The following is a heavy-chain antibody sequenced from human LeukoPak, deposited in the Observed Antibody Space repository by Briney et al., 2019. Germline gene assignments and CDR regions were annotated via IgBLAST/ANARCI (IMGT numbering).Heavy chain of an antibody. Sequence: KASETLSLTCGVSGGSISNTNWWTWVRPPPGKGLEWIGEVNLQGSTNYNPSLKSRVAISVDNSENHISLKLTSVTAADTAVYYCARWYYDSSGPIGWFDPWGQGTLVSVSS. V-gene: IGHV4-4*02. D-gene: IGHD3-22*01. CDR3: ARWYYDSSGPIGWFDP. CDR2: VNLQGST. J-gene: IGHJ5*02. CDR1: GGSISNTNW.